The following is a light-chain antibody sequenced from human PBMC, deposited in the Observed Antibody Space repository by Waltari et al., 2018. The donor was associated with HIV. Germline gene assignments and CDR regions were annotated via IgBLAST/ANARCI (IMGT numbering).Light chain of an antibody. Sequence: EIVLTQSPATLSLSPGERATLSCRASQSVSSYLAWYQQKPGQAPRLLIYDASNRATGIPARFSGSWSVTDFTLTISSLEPEDFAVYYCQQRSNWPPGLTFGGGTKVEIK. J-gene: IGKJ4*01. CDR1: QSVSSY. CDR2: DAS. CDR3: QQRSNWPPGLT. V-gene: IGKV3-11*01.